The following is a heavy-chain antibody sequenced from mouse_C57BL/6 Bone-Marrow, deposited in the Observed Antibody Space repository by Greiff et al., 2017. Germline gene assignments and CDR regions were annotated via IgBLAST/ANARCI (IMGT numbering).Heavy chain of an antibody. CDR1: GYTFTSYW. CDR3: ARSSWFAY. CDR2: IDPSDSYT. V-gene: IGHV1-69*01. Sequence: VQLQQPGAELVMPGASVKLSCKASGYTFTSYWMHWGKQRPGQGLEWIGEIDPSDSYTNYNQKFKGKSTLTVDKSSSTADMQLSSLTSEDSAVYYCARSSWFAYWGQGTLVTVSA. J-gene: IGHJ3*01.